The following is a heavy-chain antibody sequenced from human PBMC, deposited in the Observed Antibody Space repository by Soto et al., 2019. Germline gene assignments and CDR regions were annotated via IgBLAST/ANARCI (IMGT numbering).Heavy chain of an antibody. CDR2: MSYDGSTK. CDR3: ARATDYRENYYYYYGLDV. Sequence: VAVMSYDGSTKYYADSVKGRFTISRDNSKNTLYLQVNSLRAEDTAVYYCARATDYRENYYYYYGLDVWGQGTTVTVSS. D-gene: IGHD4-4*01. V-gene: IGHV3-30-3*01. J-gene: IGHJ6*02.